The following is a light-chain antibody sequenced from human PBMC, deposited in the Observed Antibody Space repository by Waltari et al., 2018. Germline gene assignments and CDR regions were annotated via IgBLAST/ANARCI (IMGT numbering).Light chain of an antibody. CDR2: GAS. CDR1: QSGSSN. CDR3: QQYNNWPKLT. V-gene: IGKV3-15*01. Sequence: EIVMTQSPATLSVSPGERATLSCRASQSGSSNLAWYQQKPGQAPRRLSYGASTRATGIPARFSGSGSGTEFTLTISSLQSEDFAVYYCQQYNNWPKLTFGGGTKVEIK. J-gene: IGKJ4*01.